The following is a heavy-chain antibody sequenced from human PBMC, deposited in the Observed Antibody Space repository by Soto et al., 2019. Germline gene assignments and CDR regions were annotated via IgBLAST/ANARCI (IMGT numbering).Heavy chain of an antibody. D-gene: IGHD2-8*01. J-gene: IGHJ6*02. CDR2: IKSKTDGGTT. CDR1: DFTFSNAW. Sequence: GGSLRLSCAASDFTFSNAWINWVRQAPGKGLERVGRIKSKTDGGTTDYAAPVKGRFTISRDDSKNTLYLQMNSLKTEDTAVYYCTSEPVYAMPGAGYGMDVWGQGTTVTVSS. CDR3: TSEPVYAMPGAGYGMDV. V-gene: IGHV3-15*07.